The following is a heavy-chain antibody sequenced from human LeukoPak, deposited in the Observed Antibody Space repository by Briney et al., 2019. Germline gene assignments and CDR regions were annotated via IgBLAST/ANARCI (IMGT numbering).Heavy chain of an antibody. CDR2: ISSSGSTI. Sequence: GGSLRLSCAASGFTFSDYYMSWIRQAPGKGLEWVSYISSSGSTIYYADSVKGRFTISRDNAKNSLYLQMNSLRAEDTAVYYCASTVLYDAFDIWGQGTMVTVSS. D-gene: IGHD3-10*01. CDR3: ASTVLYDAFDI. CDR1: GFTFSDYY. J-gene: IGHJ3*02. V-gene: IGHV3-11*01.